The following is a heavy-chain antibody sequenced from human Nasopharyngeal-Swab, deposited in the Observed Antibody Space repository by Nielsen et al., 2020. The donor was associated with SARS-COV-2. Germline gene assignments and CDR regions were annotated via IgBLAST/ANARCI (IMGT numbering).Heavy chain of an antibody. J-gene: IGHJ5*02. CDR1: GFTFSSYS. Sequence: GESLKISCAASGFTFSSYSMNWVRQAPGKGLEWVSSISSSSSYIYYADSVKGRFTISRDNAKNSLYLQMNSLRAEDTAVYYCARDATTVTTWFDPWGQGTLVTVSS. V-gene: IGHV3-21*01. D-gene: IGHD4-11*01. CDR2: ISSSSSYI. CDR3: ARDATTVTTWFDP.